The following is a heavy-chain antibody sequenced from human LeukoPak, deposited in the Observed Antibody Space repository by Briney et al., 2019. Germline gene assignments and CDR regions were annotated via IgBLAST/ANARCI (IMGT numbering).Heavy chain of an antibody. Sequence: GGSLRLSCAAFGLTFSSYSMNWVRQAPGKGLEWVSHISSSSSTIYYADPVKGRFTISRDNAKNSLYLQMNSLRAEDTAVYYCARCNGLGYCSGTSCYAKYMDVWGKGTTVTVSS. CDR3: ARCNGLGYCSGTSCYAKYMDV. V-gene: IGHV3-48*01. CDR2: ISSSSSTI. J-gene: IGHJ6*03. CDR1: GLTFSSYS. D-gene: IGHD2-2*01.